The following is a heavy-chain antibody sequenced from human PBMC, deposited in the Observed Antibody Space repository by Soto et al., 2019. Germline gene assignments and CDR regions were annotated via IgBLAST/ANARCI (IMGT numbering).Heavy chain of an antibody. Sequence: GGSLRLSCAASGFTFSSYAMSWVRQAPGKGLEWVSAISGSGGSTYYADSVKGRFTISRDNSKNTLYLQMNSLRAEDTAVYYWAKLGGIYSSSWYAHYWGQGTLVTVSS. CDR1: GFTFSSYA. D-gene: IGHD6-13*01. J-gene: IGHJ4*02. CDR3: AKLGGIYSSSWYAHY. V-gene: IGHV3-23*01. CDR2: ISGSGGST.